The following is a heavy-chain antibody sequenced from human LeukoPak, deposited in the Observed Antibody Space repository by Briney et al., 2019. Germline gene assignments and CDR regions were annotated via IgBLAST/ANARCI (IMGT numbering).Heavy chain of an antibody. Sequence: ASVKVSCKVSGYTSTGYYMPWVRQAPGHRGEWLGWINPNSGGTNYAQKFQGRVTMPRDTSIRTAYMELSSLRSDDTAIYYCARDKVGAAGLQADDYYFYYMDVWGKGTTVTVSS. D-gene: IGHD6-13*01. CDR3: ARDKVGAAGLQADDYYFYYMDV. CDR2: INPNSGGT. V-gene: IGHV1-2*02. CDR1: GYTSTGYY. J-gene: IGHJ6*03.